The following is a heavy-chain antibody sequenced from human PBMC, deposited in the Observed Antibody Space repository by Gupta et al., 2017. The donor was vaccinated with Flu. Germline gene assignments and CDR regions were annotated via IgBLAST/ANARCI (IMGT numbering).Heavy chain of an antibody. D-gene: IGHD2-2*01. CDR2: IYYSGIT. Sequence: QLQLQASGPGLVMPSETLSLTCTVSGGSISRSSYYWGWLRQPPGKGLEWIGSIYYSGITYYKPSLKSRVTISVDTSKNQFSLRLSSVTAADTAVYYCARHRDKACRSTSCYLDAFDIWGQGTMVTVSS. V-gene: IGHV4-39*01. J-gene: IGHJ3*02. CDR3: ARHRDKACRSTSCYLDAFDI. CDR1: GGSISRSSYY.